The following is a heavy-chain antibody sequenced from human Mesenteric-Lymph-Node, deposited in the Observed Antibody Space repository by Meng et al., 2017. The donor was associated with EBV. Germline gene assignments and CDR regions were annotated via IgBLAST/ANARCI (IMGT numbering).Heavy chain of an antibody. CDR2: ISYEGISK. CDR3: AKDDPEGANYFDY. CDR1: GFTFSTYA. Sequence: VQWVGSGGGVFHPGRSLRLSCAASGFTFSTYAMHWVRQAPGKGLEWVAVISYEGISKFYADSVKGRFTISRDNSKNTLYLQMSSLRAEDTAVYYCAKDDPEGANYFDYWGQGTLVTVSS. V-gene: IGHV3-30*18. J-gene: IGHJ4*02. D-gene: IGHD1-26*01.